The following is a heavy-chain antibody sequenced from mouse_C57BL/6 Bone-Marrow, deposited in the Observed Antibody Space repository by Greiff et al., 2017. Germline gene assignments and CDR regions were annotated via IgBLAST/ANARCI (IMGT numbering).Heavy chain of an antibody. CDR1: GYTFTSYG. CDR3: ARGDYYAMDY. J-gene: IGHJ4*01. Sequence: VKLQESGAELARPGASVKLSCKASGYTFTSYGISWVKQRTGQGLEWIGEIYPRSGNTYYNEKFKGKATLTADKSSSSAYMELLSLTSEDSAVYFCARGDYYAMDYWGQGTSVTVSS. V-gene: IGHV1-81*01. CDR2: IYPRSGNT.